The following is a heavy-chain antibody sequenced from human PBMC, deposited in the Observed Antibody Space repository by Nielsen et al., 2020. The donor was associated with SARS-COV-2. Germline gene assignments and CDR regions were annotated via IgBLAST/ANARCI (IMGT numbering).Heavy chain of an antibody. V-gene: IGHV1-2*06. D-gene: IGHD6-6*01. CDR2: INLNSGGT. Sequence: ASVKVSCKASGYTFSGYYMHWVRQAPGQGLEWMGRINLNSGGTNYAQKFQGRVTMTRDTSNSTAYMELSRLSSDDTAVYYCAREYSSSSGRCSDNWGQGTLVTVSS. CDR1: GYTFSGYY. J-gene: IGHJ4*02. CDR3: AREYSSSSGRCSDN.